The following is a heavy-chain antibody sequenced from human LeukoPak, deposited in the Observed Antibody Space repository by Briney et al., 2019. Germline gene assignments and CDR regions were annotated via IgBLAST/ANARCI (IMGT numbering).Heavy chain of an antibody. CDR2: IYYSGST. J-gene: IGHJ6*03. CDR1: GGSIGSYY. V-gene: IGHV4-59*01. Sequence: SETLSLTCTVSGGSIGSYYWSWIRQPPGKGLEWIGYIYYSGSTNYNPSLKSRVTISVDTSKNQFSLKLSSVTAADTAVYYCATYQLPSLGYYYYMDVWGKGTTVTVSS. CDR3: ATYQLPSLGYYYYMDV. D-gene: IGHD2-2*01.